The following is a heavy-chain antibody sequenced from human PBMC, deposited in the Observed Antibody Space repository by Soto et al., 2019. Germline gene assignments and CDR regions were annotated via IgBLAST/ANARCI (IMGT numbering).Heavy chain of an antibody. CDR2: IIPIFGTA. D-gene: IGHD1-26*01. CDR1: GGTFSSYA. J-gene: IGHJ3*02. CDR3: ARLRTYSGSYPLRGAFDI. Sequence: QVQLVQSGAEVKKPGSSVKVSCKASGGTFSSYAISWVRQAPGQGLEWMGGIIPIFGTANYAQKFQGRVTITADESTSTAYMELSSLRSEDTAVYYCARLRTYSGSYPLRGAFDIWGQGTMVTVSS. V-gene: IGHV1-69*01.